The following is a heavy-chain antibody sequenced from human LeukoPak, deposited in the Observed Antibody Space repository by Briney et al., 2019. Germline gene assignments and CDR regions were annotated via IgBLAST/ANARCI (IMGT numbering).Heavy chain of an antibody. D-gene: IGHD2-2*01. CDR1: GFTFSNYW. CDR3: ARDIGDCSSLSCYDQYYYMDV. CDR2: IKQDGSEK. Sequence: GGSLRLSCAANGFTFSNYWVGWVRQAPGKGLEWVANIKQDGSEKHYVDSVTGRFTISRDNTKSSLYLQMNSLRAEDTAVYYCARDIGDCSSLSCYDQYYYMDVWGKGTTVTVSS. J-gene: IGHJ6*03. V-gene: IGHV3-7*01.